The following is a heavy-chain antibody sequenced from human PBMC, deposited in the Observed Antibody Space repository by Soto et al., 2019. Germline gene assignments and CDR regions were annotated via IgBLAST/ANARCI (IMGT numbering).Heavy chain of an antibody. CDR1: GNNFTNYY. V-gene: IGHV5-10-1*01. CDR2: IDPSDSQT. CDR3: ARSGYSDSSGFSVDY. Sequence: ESLKISWKSSGNNFTNYYITLVLQMPGKGLEWMGRIDPSDSQTNYSPSFQGHVTISVDKSISTAYLQWSSLKASDIATYHCARSGYSDSSGFSVDYWGQGTLVTVSS. D-gene: IGHD3-22*01. J-gene: IGHJ4*02.